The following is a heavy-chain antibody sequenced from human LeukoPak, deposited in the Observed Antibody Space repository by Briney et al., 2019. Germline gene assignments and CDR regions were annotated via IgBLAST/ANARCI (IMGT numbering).Heavy chain of an antibody. J-gene: IGHJ6*04. CDR3: ARDSDFDWYNYHGMDV. Sequence: GGSLRLSCAASGFTFSSYSMNWVRQAPGKGLEWVSSISSSSSYIYYADSVKGRLTISRDNAKNSLYLQMNSLRAEDTAVYYCARDSDFDWYNYHGMDVWGKGTTVTVSS. CDR1: GFTFSSYS. D-gene: IGHD3-9*01. V-gene: IGHV3-21*01. CDR2: ISSSSSYI.